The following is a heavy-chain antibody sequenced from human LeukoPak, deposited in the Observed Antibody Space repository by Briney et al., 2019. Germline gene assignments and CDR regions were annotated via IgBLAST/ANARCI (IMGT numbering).Heavy chain of an antibody. D-gene: IGHD2-15*01. CDR1: GVSISSDGSY. V-gene: IGHV4-31*03. CDR2: IYYTGST. CDR3: ARDCPEFCSGGSCYNYYMDV. Sequence: PSETLSLTCTVSGVSISSDGSYWSWIRQLPGKDLEWIGYIYYTGSTYSNPSLKGRATVSVDTSKNQFSLQLTSVTAADTAVYFCARDCPEFCSGGSCYNYYMDVWGKGTSVTVSS. J-gene: IGHJ6*04.